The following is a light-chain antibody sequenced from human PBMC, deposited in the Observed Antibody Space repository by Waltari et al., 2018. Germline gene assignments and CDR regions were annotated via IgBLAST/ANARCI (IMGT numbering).Light chain of an antibody. CDR3: VLYMGSGVWV. Sequence: QTVVTQEPSFSVSPGGTVTLTCGLSHCSVPTSYYPSWYQQTPGQAPRTLIYSTNTRSSGVPDRFSGSILGNKAALTITGAQADDESDYYCVLYMGSGVWVFGGGTKLTVL. J-gene: IGLJ3*02. V-gene: IGLV8-61*01. CDR2: STN. CDR1: HCSVPTSYY.